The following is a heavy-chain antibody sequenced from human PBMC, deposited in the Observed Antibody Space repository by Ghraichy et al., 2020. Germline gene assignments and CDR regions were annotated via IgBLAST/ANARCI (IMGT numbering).Heavy chain of an antibody. CDR2: INYSGNT. Sequence: SENLSLTCTVSGGSISTSVHYWGWVRQPPGKGLEWIGSINYSGNTYYNPSLQSRVTISVDTSKNQFSLTLTSTTAADTAVYYCATPRRGAAGFDFWGQGALVTVSS. D-gene: IGHD6-13*01. CDR3: ATPRRGAAGFDF. J-gene: IGHJ4*02. V-gene: IGHV4-39*01. CDR1: GGSISTSVHY.